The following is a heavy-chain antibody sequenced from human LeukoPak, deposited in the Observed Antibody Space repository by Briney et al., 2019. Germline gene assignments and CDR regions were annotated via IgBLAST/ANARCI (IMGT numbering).Heavy chain of an antibody. CDR1: GGSISSYY. V-gene: IGHV4-59*08. CDR2: IYYSGST. CDR3: ARTAFTYYYDSSGYPPRQILDAFDN. J-gene: IGHJ3*02. Sequence: SETLSLTCTVSGGSISSYYWSWIRQPPGKGLEWIGYIYYSGSTNYNPSLKSRVTISVDTSKNQFSLKLGSVTAADTAVYYCARTAFTYYYDSSGYPPRQILDAFDNWGQGTMVTVSS. D-gene: IGHD3-22*01.